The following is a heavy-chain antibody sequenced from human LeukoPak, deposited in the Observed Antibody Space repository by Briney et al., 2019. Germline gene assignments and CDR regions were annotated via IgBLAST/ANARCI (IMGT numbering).Heavy chain of an antibody. CDR1: GYTFTGYY. CDR3: ARGPFIVATIRGAFDY. J-gene: IGHJ4*02. Sequence: GASVKVSCKASGYTFTGYYMHWVRQAPGQGLEWMGWINPNSGGTNYAQKFQGRVTMTRDTSISTAYMELRRLRSDDTAVYYCARGPFIVATIRGAFDYWGQGTLVTVSS. V-gene: IGHV1-2*02. D-gene: IGHD5-12*01. CDR2: INPNSGGT.